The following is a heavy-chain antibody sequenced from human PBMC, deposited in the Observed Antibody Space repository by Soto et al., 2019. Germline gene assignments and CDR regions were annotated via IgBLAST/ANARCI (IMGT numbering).Heavy chain of an antibody. CDR3: AKDAIANDGIWLMDS. CDR1: GFMFSDYA. D-gene: IGHD3-16*01. J-gene: IGHJ5*02. CDR2: LLRPGRST. V-gene: IGHV3-23*01. Sequence: GWALRLSCAAPGFMFSDYAMTWARQAPGKELEWVSGLLRPGRSTYYADSVKGRFTISGDTSANTVYLQMDSLRAEDTAVYYCAKDAIANDGIWLMDSWGQGTVVTVSS.